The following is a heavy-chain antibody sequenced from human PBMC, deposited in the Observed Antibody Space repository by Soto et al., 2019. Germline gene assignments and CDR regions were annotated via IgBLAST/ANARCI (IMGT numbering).Heavy chain of an antibody. D-gene: IGHD4-17*01. V-gene: IGHV4-39*01. CDR2: IYYSGST. Sequence: PSETLSLTCTVSGGSISSSRYYWGWIRQPPGKGLEWIGSIYYSGSTYYNPSLKSRVTISVDTSKNQFSLKLSSVPAPYSAVYYCARQMTKPFDSWGQGTLVPLS. J-gene: IGHJ4*02. CDR3: ARQMTKPFDS. CDR1: GGSISSSRYY.